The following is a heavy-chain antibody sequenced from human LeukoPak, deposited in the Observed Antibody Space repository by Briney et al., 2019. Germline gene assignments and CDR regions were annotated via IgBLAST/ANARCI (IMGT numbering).Heavy chain of an antibody. CDR2: ISYDGSNK. D-gene: IGHD6-13*01. CDR3: AKEEQQLLDAFDI. J-gene: IGHJ3*02. V-gene: IGHV3-30*18. CDR1: GFTFSSYG. Sequence: GGSLRLSCAVSGFTFSSYGMHWVRQAPGKGLEWVAVISYDGSNKYYADSVKGRFTISRDNSKNTLYLQMNSLRAEDTAVYYCAKEEQQLLDAFDIWGQGTMVTVSS.